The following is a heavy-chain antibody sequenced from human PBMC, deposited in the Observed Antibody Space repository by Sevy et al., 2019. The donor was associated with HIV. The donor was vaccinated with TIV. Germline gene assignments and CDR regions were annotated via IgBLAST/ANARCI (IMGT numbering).Heavy chain of an antibody. Sequence: GVSLRLSCAASGFTFSSYSMNWVRQAPGKGLEWVSSISSSSSYIYYADSVKGRFTISRDNAKNSLYLQMNSLRAEDTAVYYCARVGSCSSTSCKYNWNRYYYYYGMDVWGQGTTVTVSS. J-gene: IGHJ6*02. CDR3: ARVGSCSSTSCKYNWNRYYYYYGMDV. D-gene: IGHD2-2*01. CDR1: GFTFSSYS. CDR2: ISSSSSYI. V-gene: IGHV3-21*01.